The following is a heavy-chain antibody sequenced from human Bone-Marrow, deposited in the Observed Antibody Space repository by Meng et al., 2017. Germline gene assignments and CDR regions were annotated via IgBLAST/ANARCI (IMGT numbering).Heavy chain of an antibody. V-gene: IGHV4-38-2*01. CDR1: GYSISSGYY. D-gene: IGHD3-22*01. Sequence: GSLRLSCAVSGYSISSGYYWGWIRQPPGKGLEWIGSIYHSGSTYYNPSLKSRVTISVDTSKNQFSLKLSSVTAADTAVYYCARSHDSSGYYYTLAFDIWGQGTMVTVSS. CDR3: ARSHDSSGYYYTLAFDI. CDR2: IYHSGST. J-gene: IGHJ3*02.